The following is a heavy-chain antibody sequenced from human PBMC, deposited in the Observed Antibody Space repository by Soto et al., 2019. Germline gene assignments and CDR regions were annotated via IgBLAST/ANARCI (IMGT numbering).Heavy chain of an antibody. CDR3: VRGGGVVVVTTPGFVFDY. CDR2: INPRSGGT. CDR1: GYTFTGNY. Sequence: QVQLVQSGAEVKKPGASVKVSCKASGYTFTGNYMHWMRQAPGQGPEWMGWINPRSGGTDYAQKFQGRVTITRDTSISTAYRDLSRLTSDDTAIYYGVRGGGVVVVTTPGFVFDYWGQGPLLTVPS. J-gene: IGHJ4*02. V-gene: IGHV1-2*02. D-gene: IGHD2-21*02.